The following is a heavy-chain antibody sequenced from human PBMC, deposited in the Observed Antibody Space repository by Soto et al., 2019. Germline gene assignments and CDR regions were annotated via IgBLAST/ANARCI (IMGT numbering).Heavy chain of an antibody. CDR2: IYPGDSDT. CDR3: ARHGDTAMAYYYYGMDV. CDR1: GYSFTSYW. V-gene: IGHV5-51*01. Sequence: PGESLKISCKGSGYSFTSYWIGWVRQMPGKGLEWMGIIYPGDSDTRYSPSFQGQVTISADKSISTAYLQRSSLKASDTAMYYCARHGDTAMAYYYYGMDVWGQGTTVTVSS. J-gene: IGHJ6*02. D-gene: IGHD5-18*01.